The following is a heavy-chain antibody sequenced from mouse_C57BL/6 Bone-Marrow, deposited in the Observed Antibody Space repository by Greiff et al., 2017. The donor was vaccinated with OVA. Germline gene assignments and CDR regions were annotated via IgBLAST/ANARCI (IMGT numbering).Heavy chain of an antibody. CDR2: ISDGGSYT. CDR3: AREGGYYDYDWFAY. V-gene: IGHV5-4*01. Sequence: VQLKESGGGLVKPGGSLKLSCAASGFTFSSYAMSWVRQTPEKRLEWVATISDGGSYTYYPDNVKGRFTISRDNAKNNLYLQMSHLKSEDTAMYYCAREGGYYDYDWFAYWGQGTLVTVSA. CDR1: GFTFSSYA. J-gene: IGHJ3*01. D-gene: IGHD2-4*01.